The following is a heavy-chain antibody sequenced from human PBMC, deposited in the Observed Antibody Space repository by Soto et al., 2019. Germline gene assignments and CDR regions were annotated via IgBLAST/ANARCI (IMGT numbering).Heavy chain of an antibody. V-gene: IGHV3-66*01. CDR2: IYSGGST. CDR3: ARDSPLRFLEWLPPPN. J-gene: IGHJ4*02. Sequence: GGSLRLSCAASGFTFSTYAMSWVRQAPGKGLEWVSVIYSGGSTYYADSVKGRFTISRDNSKNTLYLQMNSLRAEDTAVYYCARDSPLRFLEWLPPPNWGQGTRVTVSS. D-gene: IGHD3-3*01. CDR1: GFTFSTYA.